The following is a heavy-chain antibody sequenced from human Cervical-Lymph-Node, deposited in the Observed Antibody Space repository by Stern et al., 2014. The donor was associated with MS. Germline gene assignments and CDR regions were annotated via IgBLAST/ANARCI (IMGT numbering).Heavy chain of an antibody. V-gene: IGHV3-30*18. Sequence: VQLVESGGGVVQPGRSLRLSRAASGFTFSSSGLHWVRQATGKGLAWVAFISYDGSNKYYADSVKGLFTISRDNSKSTLYLQMNSLRAEDTAVYYCAKSSSPSHYYYYGMDVWGQGTTVTVSS. J-gene: IGHJ6*02. D-gene: IGHD6-6*01. CDR2: ISYDGSNK. CDR1: GFTFSSSG. CDR3: AKSSSPSHYYYYGMDV.